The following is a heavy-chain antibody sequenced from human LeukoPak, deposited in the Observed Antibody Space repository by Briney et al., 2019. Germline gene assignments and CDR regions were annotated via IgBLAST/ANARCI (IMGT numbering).Heavy chain of an antibody. J-gene: IGHJ4*02. V-gene: IGHV4-59*12. D-gene: IGHD3-10*01. CDR3: ARRGYGSGSYRRGPFDY. Sequence: SETLSLTCTVSGGSISSYYWSWIRQPPGKGLEWIGYIYYSGSTNYNPSLKSRVTISVDTSKNQFSLKLSSVTAADTAVYYCARRGYGSGSYRRGPFDYWGQGTLVTVSS. CDR1: GGSISSYY. CDR2: IYYSGST.